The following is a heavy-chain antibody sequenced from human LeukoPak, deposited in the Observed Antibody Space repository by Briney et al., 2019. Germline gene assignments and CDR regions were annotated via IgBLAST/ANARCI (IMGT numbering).Heavy chain of an antibody. CDR3: AKSGSSGWLFDY. J-gene: IGHJ4*02. CDR2: ISGSGGST. Sequence: GGSLRLSCAASGFTFSSYAMSWVRQAPGKGLEWVSAISGSGGSTYYADSVKGRFTISRGNSKNTLYLQMNSLRAEDTAVYYCAKSGSSGWLFDYWGQGTLVTVSS. CDR1: GFTFSSYA. D-gene: IGHD6-19*01. V-gene: IGHV3-23*01.